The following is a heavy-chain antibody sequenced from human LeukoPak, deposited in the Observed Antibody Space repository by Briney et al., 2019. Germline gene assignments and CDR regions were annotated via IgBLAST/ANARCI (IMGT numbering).Heavy chain of an antibody. V-gene: IGHV3-23*01. CDR3: AKDLSLSPTSP. D-gene: IGHD1-14*01. J-gene: IGHJ5*02. CDR2: ISGSGGST. Sequence: GGSLRLSCAASGFTFSSYAMSWVRQAPGKGLEWVSAISGSGGSTYYADSVRGRFTISRDNSKNTLYLQMNSLRAEDTAVYYCAKDLSLSPTSPWGQGTLVTVSS. CDR1: GFTFSSYA.